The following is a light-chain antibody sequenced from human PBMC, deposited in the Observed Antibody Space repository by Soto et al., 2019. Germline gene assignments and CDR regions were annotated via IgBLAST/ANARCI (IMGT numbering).Light chain of an antibody. CDR3: SSYTSSSTLV. CDR1: SSDVGGYNY. Sequence: QSSLTQPASVSGSPGQSITISCTGTSSDVGGYNYVSWYQQHPGKAHKLMIYEVSNRPSGVSNRFSGSKSGNTASLTISGLQAEDEADYYCSSYTSSSTLVFVSGTKVTVL. CDR2: EVS. J-gene: IGLJ1*01. V-gene: IGLV2-14*01.